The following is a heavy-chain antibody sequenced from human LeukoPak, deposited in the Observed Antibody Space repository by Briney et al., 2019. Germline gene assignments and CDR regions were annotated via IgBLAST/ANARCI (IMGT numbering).Heavy chain of an antibody. V-gene: IGHV1-69*06. CDR2: IIPIFGTA. J-gene: IGHJ4*02. D-gene: IGHD2-2*01. Sequence: GASVKVSCKASGGTFSSYAISWVRQAPGQGLEWMGGIIPIFGTANYARKFQGRVTITADKSTSTAYMELSSLRSEDTAVYYCASAEDLGYCSSTSCHGNYWGQGTLVTVSS. CDR1: GGTFSSYA. CDR3: ASAEDLGYCSSTSCHGNY.